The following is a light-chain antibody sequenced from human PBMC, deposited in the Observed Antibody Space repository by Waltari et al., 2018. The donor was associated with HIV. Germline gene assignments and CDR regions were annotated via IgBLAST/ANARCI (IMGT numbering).Light chain of an antibody. V-gene: IGLV1-47*01. CDR2: RND. CDR1: TSNIGNNF. J-gene: IGLJ3*02. Sequence: QSVLTQPPSASGTPGQRVTISCSESTSNIGNNFIYWYHQFPGTAPKLLIYRNDQRPSGVPDRFSGSKSGTSASLAISGLRSEDEADYYCATWDDSLSGWVFSGGTKLTVL. CDR3: ATWDDSLSGWV.